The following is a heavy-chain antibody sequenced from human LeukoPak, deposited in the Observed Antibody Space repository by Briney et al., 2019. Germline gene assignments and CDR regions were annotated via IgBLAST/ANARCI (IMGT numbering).Heavy chain of an antibody. V-gene: IGHV3-30*18. CDR1: GFTFSSYG. Sequence: GGSLRLSCAASGFTFSSYGVHWVRQAPGKGLEWVAVISSDGSIKYYADSVKGRFTISRDNSKNTLYLQMNSLRAEDTAVYYCAKDMARNEYYYYGMDFWGQGTTVTVSS. J-gene: IGHJ6*02. CDR2: ISSDGSIK. D-gene: IGHD5-24*01. CDR3: AKDMARNEYYYYGMDF.